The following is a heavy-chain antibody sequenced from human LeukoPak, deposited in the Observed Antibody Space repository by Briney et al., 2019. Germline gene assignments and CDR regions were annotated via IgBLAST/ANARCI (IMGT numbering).Heavy chain of an antibody. Sequence: GGSLRLSCAASGFTFSSYAMSWVRQAPAKGLEWVSAIVGSGGSTSYADSVKGRFTVSRDNSKNTLYLQMNSLRAEDTAVYYCARTYCNNTSCSFGWWFDPWGQGTLVTVSS. CDR1: GFTFSSYA. D-gene: IGHD2-2*01. V-gene: IGHV3-23*01. CDR3: ARTYCNNTSCSFGWWFDP. J-gene: IGHJ5*02. CDR2: IVGSGGST.